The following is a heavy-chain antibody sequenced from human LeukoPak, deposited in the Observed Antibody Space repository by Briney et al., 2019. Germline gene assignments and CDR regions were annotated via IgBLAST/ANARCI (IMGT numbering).Heavy chain of an antibody. D-gene: IGHD2-15*01. Sequence: GGSLRLSCAVSEFTLSNSWMHWVRQAPGKGLVWVSRINSDGSTTNYADSVRGRFTLSRDNAKNTLYLQMNSLRAEDTAVYYCATLMVIAVFDAFDIWGQGTVVTVSS. CDR2: INSDGSTT. CDR3: ATLMVIAVFDAFDI. V-gene: IGHV3-74*01. J-gene: IGHJ3*02. CDR1: EFTLSNSW.